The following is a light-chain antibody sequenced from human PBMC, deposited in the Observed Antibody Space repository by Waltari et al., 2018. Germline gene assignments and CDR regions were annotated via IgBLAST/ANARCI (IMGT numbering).Light chain of an antibody. V-gene: IGLV7-46*01. Sequence: QAVVTQEPSLTVSPGGTVTLTCGSSTGAVTSGHYPYWFQQKPGQAPRTLIYDTNNKHSWTPARSSGSLLGGKAALTLSGEQPEDEAEYYCMLSYSGAWVFGGGTKVTVL. CDR3: MLSYSGAWV. CDR1: TGAVTSGHY. CDR2: DTN. J-gene: IGLJ2*01.